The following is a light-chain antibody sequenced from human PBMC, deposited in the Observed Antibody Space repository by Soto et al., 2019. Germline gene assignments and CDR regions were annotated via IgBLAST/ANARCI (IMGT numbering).Light chain of an antibody. CDR1: SSDVGGYNY. Sequence: QSALTQPASVSGSPGQSITISCTGTSSDVGGYNYVSWYQQHPGKAPKLMIYEVGNRPSGVSNRFSGSKSGNMASLTISGLQAEDEADYYCSSYTSISTSVFGTGTKLTVL. V-gene: IGLV2-14*01. CDR3: SSYTSISTSV. CDR2: EVG. J-gene: IGLJ1*01.